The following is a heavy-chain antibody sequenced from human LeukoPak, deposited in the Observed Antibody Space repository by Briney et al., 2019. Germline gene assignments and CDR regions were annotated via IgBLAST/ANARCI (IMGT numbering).Heavy chain of an antibody. CDR3: ATIKRGSIYGYFDF. CDR1: GGSISTHY. J-gene: IGHJ4*02. CDR2: VFDSERT. V-gene: IGHV4-59*11. D-gene: IGHD5-18*01. Sequence: SETLSLTCTVSGGSISTHYWSWIRQPPGKGLEWIGYVFDSERTKDNTSLKSRATLSADTSKNQFSLWLTSVTAADSAVYYCATIKRGSIYGYFDFWGQGVLVTVSS.